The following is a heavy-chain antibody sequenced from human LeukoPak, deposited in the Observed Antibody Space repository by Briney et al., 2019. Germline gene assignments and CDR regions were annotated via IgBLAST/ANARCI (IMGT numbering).Heavy chain of an antibody. Sequence: PRGSLRLSCAASGFTFSSYAMSWVRQAPGKGLEWVSAISGSGGSTYYADSVKGRFTISRDNSKNTLYLQMNSLRAEDTGVYYCAARYYDFWSGYYTDGYYYYMDVWGKGTTVTVSS. D-gene: IGHD3-3*01. CDR2: ISGSGGST. CDR1: GFTFSSYA. J-gene: IGHJ6*03. V-gene: IGHV3-23*01. CDR3: AARYYDFWSGYYTDGYYYYMDV.